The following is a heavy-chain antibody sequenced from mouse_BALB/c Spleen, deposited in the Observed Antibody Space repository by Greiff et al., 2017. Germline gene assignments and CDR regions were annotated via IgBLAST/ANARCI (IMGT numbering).Heavy chain of an antibody. D-gene: IGHD2-3*01. CDR2: IFPGSGNT. CDR3: ARRGDYDGYYGFAF. J-gene: IGHJ3*01. V-gene: IGHV1-66*01. CDR1: GYSFTSYY. Sequence: VQVVESGPELVKPGASVKISCKASGYSFTSYYIHWVKQRPGQGLEWIGWIFPGSGNTKYNEKFKGKATLTADTSSSTAYMQLSSLTSEDSAVYFCARRGDYDGYYGFAFWGQGTLVTVSA.